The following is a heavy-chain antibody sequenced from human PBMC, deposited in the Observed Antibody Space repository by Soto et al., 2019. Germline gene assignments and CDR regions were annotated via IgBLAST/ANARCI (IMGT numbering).Heavy chain of an antibody. J-gene: IGHJ4*02. D-gene: IGHD6-13*01. CDR2: IHHSGST. CDR1: GGSISSSNW. Sequence: QVQLQESGPGLVKPSGTLALTCAVSGGSISSSNWWSWVRQPPGKGLEWIGEIHHSGSTNYNPSLKSRVTISVDKSNSQFPLKMSSVTAADTAVYYCARDGIAATGTWGQGTLVTVSS. V-gene: IGHV4-4*02. CDR3: ARDGIAATGT.